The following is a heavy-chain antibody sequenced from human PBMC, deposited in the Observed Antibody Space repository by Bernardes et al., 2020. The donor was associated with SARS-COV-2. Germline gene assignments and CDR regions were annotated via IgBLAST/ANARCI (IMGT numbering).Heavy chain of an antibody. CDR3: AREVLVPAAFGGGRGYFDL. J-gene: IGHJ2*01. V-gene: IGHV3-53*01. D-gene: IGHD2-15*01. CDR2: IFNGGTT. Sequence: GGSPRPPFLATLNTHYISWVRQAPGKGLEWVSVIFNGGTTYYPDSVKGRFTISRDNSKNTLYLQMNSLRAEDTAVYYCAREVLVPAAFGGGRGYFDLWGRGTLVTVSS. CDR1: TLNTHY.